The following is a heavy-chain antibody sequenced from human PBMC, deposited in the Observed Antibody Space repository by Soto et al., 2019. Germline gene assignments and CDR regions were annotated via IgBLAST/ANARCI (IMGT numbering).Heavy chain of an antibody. J-gene: IGHJ6*03. D-gene: IGHD3-3*01. V-gene: IGHV1-2*04. CDR3: ARPKGTIFGGLASYYVDV. CDR1: GYTFTGYY. Sequence: ASVKVSCKASGYTFTGYYMHWVRQAPGQGLEWMGWINPNSGGTNYAQKFQGWVTMTRDTSISTAYMELSRLRSDDTAVYYCARPKGTIFGGLASYYVDVWGKGTTVTVSS. CDR2: INPNSGGT.